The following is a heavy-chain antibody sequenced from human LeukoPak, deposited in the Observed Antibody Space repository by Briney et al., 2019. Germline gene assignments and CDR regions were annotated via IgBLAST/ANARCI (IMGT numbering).Heavy chain of an antibody. CDR1: GGSISSSSYY. D-gene: IGHD4-17*01. CDR2: IYYSGST. J-gene: IGHJ1*01. CDR3: ARTRDGDSEYFQH. Sequence: SETLSLTCTVSGGSISSSSYYWGWIRQPPGKGLEWIGSIYYSGSTYYNPSLKSRVTISVDTSKNQFSLKLSSVTAADTAVYCCARTRDGDSEYFQHWGQGTLVTVSS. V-gene: IGHV4-39*01.